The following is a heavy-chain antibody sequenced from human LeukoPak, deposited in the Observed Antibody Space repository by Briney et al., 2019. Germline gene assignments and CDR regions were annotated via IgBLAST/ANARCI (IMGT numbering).Heavy chain of an antibody. CDR1: GGSIRSSSYY. J-gene: IGHJ4*02. CDR2: IYYTSAT. Sequence: PSETVSLTCTVSGGSIRSSSYYWGWIRQPPGKGLEWIGSIYYTSATWYNPSLTSRVTISLDTSKKQLSLRLSSVTAADTAVYYCAGQGGSYPFDYWGQGTLVTVSS. D-gene: IGHD1-26*01. V-gene: IGHV4-39*01. CDR3: AGQGGSYPFDY.